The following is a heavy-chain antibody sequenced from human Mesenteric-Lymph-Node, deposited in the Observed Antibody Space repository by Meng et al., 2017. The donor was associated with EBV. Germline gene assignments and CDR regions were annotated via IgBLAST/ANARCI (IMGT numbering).Heavy chain of an antibody. J-gene: IGHJ5*02. D-gene: IGHD4-17*01. V-gene: IGHV4-61*01. CDR1: GGSVSSGSYY. CDR3: ARATVKNWFDP. Sequence: QVQLQGSGPGLVQPSETLSLTCTVSGGSVSSGSYYWSWIRQPPGKGLEWIGYIYYSGSTNYNPSLKSRVTISVDTSKNQFSLKLSSVTAADTAVYYCARATVKNWFDPWGQGTLVTVSS. CDR2: IYYSGST.